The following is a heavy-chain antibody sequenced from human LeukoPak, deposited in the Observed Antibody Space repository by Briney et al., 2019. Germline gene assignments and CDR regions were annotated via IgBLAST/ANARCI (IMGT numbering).Heavy chain of an antibody. D-gene: IGHD4-17*01. CDR2: ISSSSSYI. CDR1: GFTFSSYS. V-gene: IGHV3-21*01. CDR3: ARDRRGYGDYGL. J-gene: IGHJ4*02. Sequence: GGSLRLSCAASGFTFSSYSMNWVRQAPGKGLEWVSSISSSSSYIYYADSVKGRFTISRDNAKNSLYLQMNSLRAEDTAVYYCARDRRGYGDYGLWGQGTLVTVSS.